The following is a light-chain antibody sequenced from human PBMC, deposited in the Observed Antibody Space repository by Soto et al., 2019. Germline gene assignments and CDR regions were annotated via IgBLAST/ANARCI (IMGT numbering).Light chain of an antibody. CDR3: SSYAGSNNYV. V-gene: IGLV2-8*01. J-gene: IGLJ1*01. CDR1: SSDVGGYNY. Sequence: QSVLTQPPSASGSPGQSVTISCTGTSSDVGGYNYVSWYQHHPGKAPKLMIYDVSKRPSGVPDRFSGSKSGNTASLTVSGLQAEDEADYYCSSYAGSNNYVLGTGTKGTVL. CDR2: DVS.